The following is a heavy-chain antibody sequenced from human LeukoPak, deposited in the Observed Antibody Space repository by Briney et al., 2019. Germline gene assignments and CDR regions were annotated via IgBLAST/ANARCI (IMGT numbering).Heavy chain of an antibody. CDR2: IYDSGRT. D-gene: IGHD3-22*01. Sequence: SETLSLTCTVSGGSISSSGYYWGWIRQPPGKGLEWIGSIYDSGRTYYNPSPKSRVTISVDTSKNQLSLKLSSVTAADTAAYYCARYSSAYYYDFDYWGQGTLVTVSS. CDR3: ARYSSAYYYDFDY. CDR1: GGSISSSGYY. J-gene: IGHJ4*02. V-gene: IGHV4-39*01.